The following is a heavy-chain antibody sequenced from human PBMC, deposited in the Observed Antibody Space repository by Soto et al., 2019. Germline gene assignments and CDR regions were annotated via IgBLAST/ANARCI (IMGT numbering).Heavy chain of an antibody. CDR2: ISGNDGST. V-gene: IGHV3-23*01. CDR1: GFTFSTYG. CDR3: ASVTDGY. J-gene: IGHJ4*02. Sequence: EVQVLESGGGLVQPGGSLRLSCATSGFTFSTYGMNWVRQAPGEGLEWVSGISGNDGSTYYADSVKGRFTISRDNSRNTLFLQMNRLSADDPAGYYCASVTDGYWGQGTQVPVSS.